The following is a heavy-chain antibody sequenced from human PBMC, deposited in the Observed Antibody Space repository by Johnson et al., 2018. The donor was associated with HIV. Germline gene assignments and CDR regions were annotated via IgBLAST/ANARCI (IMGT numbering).Heavy chain of an antibody. J-gene: IGHJ3*02. CDR3: TTDELSLLVVYADACDI. D-gene: IGHD2-8*02. V-gene: IGHV3-15*01. CDR2: IKSKTDGGTT. Sequence: VQLVESGGGVVQPGGSLRLSCAASGFTFSNAWMSWVRQAPGKGLEWVGRIKSKTDGGTTDYAAPVKGRFTISRDDSKNTLYLQMNSLKTEDTAVYYCTTDELSLLVVYADACDIWGQGTMVTVSS. CDR1: GFTFSNAW.